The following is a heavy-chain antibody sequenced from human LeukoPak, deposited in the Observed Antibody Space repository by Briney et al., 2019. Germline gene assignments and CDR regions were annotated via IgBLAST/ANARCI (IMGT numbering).Heavy chain of an antibody. CDR3: AKSVVVITFRFDD. D-gene: IGHD2-15*01. CDR1: GFIFNSYV. Sequence: GGSLRLSCAASGFIFNSYVMSWVRQAPGKGLEWVSAINGGGGNTYYADSVKGRFTISRDNSKNMVYLQMNSLGADDTAVYYCAKSVVVITFRFDDWGQGALVTVSS. CDR2: INGGGGNT. V-gene: IGHV3-23*01. J-gene: IGHJ4*02.